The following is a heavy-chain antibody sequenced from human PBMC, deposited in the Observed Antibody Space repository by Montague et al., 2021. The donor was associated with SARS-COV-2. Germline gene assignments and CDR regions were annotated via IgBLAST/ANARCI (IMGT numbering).Heavy chain of an antibody. CDR1: GGSISSYY. V-gene: IGHV4-4*07. Sequence: SETLSLTCTVSGGSISSYYWSWIRQPAGKGLEWIGRIYSSGSTNYNPSLKSRVTMSVDTSKNQFSLKLSSVTAADTALYFCERDRPPSYYNVSGTYTWGGYGMDVWGQGTTVTVSS. CDR3: ERDRPPSYYNVSGTYTWGGYGMDV. D-gene: IGHD3-10*01. CDR2: IYSSGST. J-gene: IGHJ6*02.